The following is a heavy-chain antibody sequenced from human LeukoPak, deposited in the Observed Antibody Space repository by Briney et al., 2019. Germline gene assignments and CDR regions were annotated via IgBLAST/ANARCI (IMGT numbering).Heavy chain of an antibody. CDR2: ITSSSSHI. J-gene: IGHJ1*01. CDR3: ARDEIDYYSAELFHY. D-gene: IGHD3-22*01. Sequence: PGGSLRLSCAASGFTFSSYNMDWVRQAPGKGLEWVSSITSSSSHIYHADSVKGRFTVSRDNAKNSPYLQMNSLRAEDTAVYYCARDEIDYYSAELFHYWGQGTLVTVSS. CDR1: GFTFSSYN. V-gene: IGHV3-21*01.